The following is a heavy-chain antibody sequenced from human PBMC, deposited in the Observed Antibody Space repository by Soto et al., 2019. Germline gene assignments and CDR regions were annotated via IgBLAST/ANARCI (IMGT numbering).Heavy chain of an antibody. CDR1: GYTLTELS. CDR3: AHRITIFGVVIIDYFDY. V-gene: IGHV1-24*01. J-gene: IGHJ4*02. CDR2: FDPEDGET. D-gene: IGHD3-3*01. Sequence: ASVKVSCKVSGYTLTELSIHWVRQAPGKGLEWMGGFDPEDGETIYAQKFQGRVTMTEDTSTDTAYMELSSLRSEDTAVYFCAHRITIFGVVIIDYFDYWGQGTLVTVSS.